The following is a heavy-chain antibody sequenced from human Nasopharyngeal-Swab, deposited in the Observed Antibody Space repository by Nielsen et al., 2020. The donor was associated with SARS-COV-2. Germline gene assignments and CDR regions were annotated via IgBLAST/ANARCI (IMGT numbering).Heavy chain of an antibody. CDR1: GFIFSASA. Sequence: GESLKISCAASGFIFSASAIHWVRQASGTGLEWVGRIGDKDHNYATTYGASVQVRFTITRDDSKNTAFLQMDSLKTEDTALYYCTTDFYFDYWGQGTLVTVSS. CDR3: TTDFYFDY. CDR2: IGDKDHNYAT. V-gene: IGHV3-73*01. J-gene: IGHJ4*02.